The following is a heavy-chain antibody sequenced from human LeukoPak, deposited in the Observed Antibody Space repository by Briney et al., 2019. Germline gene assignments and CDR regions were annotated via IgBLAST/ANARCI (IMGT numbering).Heavy chain of an antibody. CDR3: ARSYCGGDCYSTFDS. V-gene: IGHV1-2*02. Sequence: GASVKVSCKASGYTFTGYFMHWVRQAPGQGLEWMGGINPNSGDTNYAQKFQGRVSMTRDTSINTAYMELSSLRSDDTAVYFCARSYCGGDCYSTFDSWGQGTLVTVSS. CDR2: INPNSGDT. J-gene: IGHJ4*02. D-gene: IGHD2-21*02. CDR1: GYTFTGYF.